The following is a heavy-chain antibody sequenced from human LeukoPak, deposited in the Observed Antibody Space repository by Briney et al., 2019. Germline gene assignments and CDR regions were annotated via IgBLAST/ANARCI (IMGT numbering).Heavy chain of an antibody. CDR3: ARDLRRITMIVVVTPRFDY. V-gene: IGHV1-18*01. CDR2: ISAQSGKT. J-gene: IGHJ4*02. Sequence: ASVKVSCEASGYTFTSYSISWVRQAPGQGLEWMGWISAQSGKTFYAQKLQGRVTMTTDTSTSTAYMELRSLRSDDTAVYYCARDLRRITMIVVVTPRFDYWGQGTLVTVSS. D-gene: IGHD3-22*01. CDR1: GYTFTSYS.